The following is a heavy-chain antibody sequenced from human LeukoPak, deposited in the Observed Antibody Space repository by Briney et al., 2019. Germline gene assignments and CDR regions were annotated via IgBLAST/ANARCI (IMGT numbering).Heavy chain of an antibody. D-gene: IGHD3-3*01. CDR2: IYYSGST. J-gene: IGHJ3*02. Sequence: SETLSLTCTVSGGSISSGDYYWSWIRQPPGKGLEWIGYIYYSGSTYYNPSLKSRVTISVDTSKNQFSLKLSSVTAADTAVYYCARDSFGVVDSDAIDIWGQGTMVTVSS. CDR1: GGSISSGDYY. V-gene: IGHV4-30-4*01. CDR3: ARDSFGVVDSDAIDI.